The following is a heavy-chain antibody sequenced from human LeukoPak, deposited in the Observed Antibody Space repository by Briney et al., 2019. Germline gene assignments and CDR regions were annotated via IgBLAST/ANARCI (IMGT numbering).Heavy chain of an antibody. D-gene: IGHD6-19*01. CDR2: ISSSSYT. J-gene: IGHJ5*02. CDR1: GFTFSSYA. Sequence: PGGSLRLSCAASGFTFSSYAMSWIRQAPGKGLEWVSYISSSSYTNYADSVKGRFTISRDNAKNSLYLQMNSLRAEDTAVYYCASSGWANWFDPWGQGTLVTVSS. CDR3: ASSGWANWFDP. V-gene: IGHV3-11*03.